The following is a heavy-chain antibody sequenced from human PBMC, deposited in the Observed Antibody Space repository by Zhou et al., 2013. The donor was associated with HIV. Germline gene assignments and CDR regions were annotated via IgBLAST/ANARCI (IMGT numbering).Heavy chain of an antibody. CDR1: GYTFTSYD. V-gene: IGHV1-8*03. CDR3: ARVGHDSSSSPGWFDP. Sequence: QVQLVQSGAEVKKPGASVKVSCKASGYTFTSYDINWVRQATGQGLEWMGWMNPNSGNTGYAQKFQGRVTITRNTSISTAYMELSSLRSEDTAVYYCARVGHDSSSSPGWFDPGAREPWSPSPQ. J-gene: IGHJ5*02. CDR2: MNPNSGNT. D-gene: IGHD6-6*01.